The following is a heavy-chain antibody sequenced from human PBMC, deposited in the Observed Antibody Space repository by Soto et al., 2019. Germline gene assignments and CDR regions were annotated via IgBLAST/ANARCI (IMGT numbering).Heavy chain of an antibody. V-gene: IGHV4-31*03. Sequence: SETLSLTCTVSGGSISSGGYYWSWIRQHPGKGLEWIGYIYYSGSTYYNPSLKSRVTISVDTSKNQFSLKLSSVTAADTAVYYCARDCSSTSCYARGIDYWGQGTLVTVSS. J-gene: IGHJ4*02. D-gene: IGHD2-2*01. CDR3: ARDCSSTSCYARGIDY. CDR1: GGSISSGGYY. CDR2: IYYSGST.